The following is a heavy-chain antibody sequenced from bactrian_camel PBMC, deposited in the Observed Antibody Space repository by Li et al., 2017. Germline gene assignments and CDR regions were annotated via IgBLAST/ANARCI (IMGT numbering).Heavy chain of an antibody. Sequence: HVQLVESGGGSVQAGGSLRLSCEASTAANGPYCMAWFRQVVGQGREGIASFNSDGSTGYVDSVKGRFTISRGNADNTLYLQMNSLKPDDSAMYYCAVRLSSVCYNRAETFEYWGQGSQVTVS. J-gene: IGHJ4*01. CDR2: FNSDGST. V-gene: IGHV3S55*01. D-gene: IGHD2*01. CDR3: AVRLSSVCYNRAETFEY. CDR1: TAANGPYC.